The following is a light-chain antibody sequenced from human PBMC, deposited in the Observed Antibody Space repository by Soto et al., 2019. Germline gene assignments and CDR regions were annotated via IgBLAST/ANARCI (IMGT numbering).Light chain of an antibody. V-gene: IGKV3D-15*02. J-gene: IGKJ1*01. CDR2: GAS. Sequence: EIVMTQSPATLSVSPGERATLSCWASQSVSSKLAWYQQKPGQAPRLLIYGASTRATGIPARFSGSGSGTEFTLTISSLQSEDFAVYYCQQYGSSPTTFGQGTKVDIK. CDR1: QSVSSK. CDR3: QQYGSSPTT.